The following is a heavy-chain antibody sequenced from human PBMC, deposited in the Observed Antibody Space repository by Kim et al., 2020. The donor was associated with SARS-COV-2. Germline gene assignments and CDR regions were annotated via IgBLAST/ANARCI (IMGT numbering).Heavy chain of an antibody. D-gene: IGHD6-13*01. CDR1: GFTFSGSA. Sequence: GGSLRLSCAASGFTFSGSAVHWVRQASGKGLEWVGLIRDKPNSYATAYAASVRGSITITRADSKNTAYLQMDSLKTEDTAVYYCTKVAAPGNHYYGMDVWAQETAVRVPS. J-gene: IGHJ6*02. CDR2: IRDKPNSYAT. V-gene: IGHV3-73*01. CDR3: TKVAAPGNHYYGMDV.